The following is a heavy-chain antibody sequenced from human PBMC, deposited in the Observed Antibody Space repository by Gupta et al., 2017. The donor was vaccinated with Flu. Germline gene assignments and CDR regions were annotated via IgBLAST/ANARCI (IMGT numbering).Heavy chain of an antibody. D-gene: IGHD3-10*01. V-gene: IGHV3-33*01. CDR1: GFPFSSYG. Sequence: QVQLVESGGGVVQPGRSLRLSCAASGFPFSSYGMHWVRQAPGEGLEWVAVIWYDGSNKYYADSVKGRFTISRDNSKNTLYLQMNSLRAEDTAVYYCARDAETILPWFGESPSYFDYWGQGTLVTVSS. J-gene: IGHJ4*02. CDR2: IWYDGSNK. CDR3: ARDAETILPWFGESPSYFDY.